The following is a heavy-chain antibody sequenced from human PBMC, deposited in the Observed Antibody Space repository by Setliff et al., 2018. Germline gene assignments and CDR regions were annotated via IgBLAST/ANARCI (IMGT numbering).Heavy chain of an antibody. Sequence: PSETLSLTCSVSGDSIRSFYWSWIRQSPRKGLEWIGYIDYSGITNYNPSLNSRVSMSVDTSKNQFSLRLNSVAAADTAIYYCARVARAGSVDYWGQGALVTVSS. J-gene: IGHJ4*02. CDR1: GDSIRSFY. CDR2: IDYSGIT. CDR3: ARVARAGSVDY. V-gene: IGHV4-59*01. D-gene: IGHD1-26*01.